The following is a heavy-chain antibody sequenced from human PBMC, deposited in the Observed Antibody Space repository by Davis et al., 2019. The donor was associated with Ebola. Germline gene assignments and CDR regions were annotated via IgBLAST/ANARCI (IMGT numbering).Heavy chain of an antibody. CDR1: GFTFSTYS. CDR2: IRYDGNNK. D-gene: IGHD4-17*01. J-gene: IGHJ2*01. CDR3: ARHVNGDFWYFDL. V-gene: IGHV3-30*02. Sequence: GESLKISCAASGFTFSTYSIHWVRQAPGKGLEWVAFIRYDGNNKDYAESVKGRFTISRDNSKDTLYLQMNSLRADDTAVYYCARHVNGDFWYFDLWGRGTRVTVSS.